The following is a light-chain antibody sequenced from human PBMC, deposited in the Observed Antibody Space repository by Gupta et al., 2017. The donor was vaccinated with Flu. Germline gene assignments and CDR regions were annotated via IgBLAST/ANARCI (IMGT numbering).Light chain of an antibody. V-gene: IGLV8-61*01. CDR3: VLYMGSGISV. Sequence: QTVVTQEPSFSVSPGGTATLTCGLSSGSVSTSYYPSWYQQTPGQAPRTLIYSTNTRSSGVPGRFSGSILGNKAALTITGAQADDESDYYCVLYMGSGISVFGGGTKLTVL. CDR1: SGSVSTSYY. J-gene: IGLJ3*02. CDR2: STN.